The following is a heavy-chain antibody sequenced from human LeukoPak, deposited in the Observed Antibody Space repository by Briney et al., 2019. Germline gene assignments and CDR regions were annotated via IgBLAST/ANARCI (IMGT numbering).Heavy chain of an antibody. J-gene: IGHJ3*02. V-gene: IGHV4-59*01. CDR1: GGSISSYY. D-gene: IGHD5-18*01. CDR3: ARAPYSYGADDAFDI. Sequence: PSETLSLTYTVSGGSISSYYWSWIRQPPGKGLEWIGYIYYSGSTNYNPSLKSRVTISVDTSKNQFSLKLSSVTAADTAVYYCARAPYSYGADDAFDIWGQGTMVTVSS. CDR2: IYYSGST.